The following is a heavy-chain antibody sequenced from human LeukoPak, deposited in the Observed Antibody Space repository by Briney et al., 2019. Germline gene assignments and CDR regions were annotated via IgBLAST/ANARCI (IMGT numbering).Heavy chain of an antibody. CDR1: GFTFSSYS. J-gene: IGHJ4*02. D-gene: IGHD3-10*01. CDR2: ISSDSSTI. Sequence: GGSLRLSCAASGFTFSSYSMNWVRQAPGKGLEWVSYISSDSSTIYYADSVKGRFTISRDNAKNSLYLQMNSLRAEDTAVYYCARVPHRDYFGSGSQHYYLDYWGQGTLVTVSS. CDR3: ARVPHRDYFGSGSQHYYLDY. V-gene: IGHV3-48*04.